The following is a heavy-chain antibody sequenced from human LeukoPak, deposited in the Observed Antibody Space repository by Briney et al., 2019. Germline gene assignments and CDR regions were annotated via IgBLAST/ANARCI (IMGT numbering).Heavy chain of an antibody. CDR1: GFTFDDYG. J-gene: IGHJ4*02. CDR2: INWNGGST. V-gene: IGHV3-20*04. CDR3: ARRIAVAGLGDHFDY. D-gene: IGHD6-19*01. Sequence: GGSLRLSCAASGFTFDDYGMSWVRQAPGKGLEWVSGINWNGGSTGYADSAKGRFTISRDNAKNSLYLQMDSLRAEDTALYYCARRIAVAGLGDHFDYWGQGTLVTVSS.